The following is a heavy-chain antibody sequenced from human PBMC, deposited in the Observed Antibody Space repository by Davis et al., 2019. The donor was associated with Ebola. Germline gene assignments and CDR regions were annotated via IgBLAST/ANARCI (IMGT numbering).Heavy chain of an antibody. D-gene: IGHD2-8*01. Sequence: MPSETLSLTCTVSGGSISSYYWSWIRQPPGKGLEWIGYIYYSGSTYYNPSLKSRVTISVDTSKNQFSLKLSSVTAADTAVYYCARQVYWRPYFDYWGQGTLVTVSS. CDR1: GGSISSYY. CDR3: ARQVYWRPYFDY. V-gene: IGHV4-59*04. J-gene: IGHJ4*02. CDR2: IYYSGST.